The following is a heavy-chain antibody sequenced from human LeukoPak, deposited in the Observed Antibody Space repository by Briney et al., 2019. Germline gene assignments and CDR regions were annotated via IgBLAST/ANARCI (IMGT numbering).Heavy chain of an antibody. V-gene: IGHV3-30*01. CDR3: ARSPYYDSSGYYDY. D-gene: IGHD3-22*01. Sequence: GGSLRLSCAASGFTFSNYRMHWVRQAPGKGLEWVAVISYDGSNKYYADSVKGRFTISRDNSKNTLYLQMNSLRAEDTAVYYCARSPYYDSSGYYDYWGQGTLVTVSS. J-gene: IGHJ4*02. CDR2: ISYDGSNK. CDR1: GFTFSNYR.